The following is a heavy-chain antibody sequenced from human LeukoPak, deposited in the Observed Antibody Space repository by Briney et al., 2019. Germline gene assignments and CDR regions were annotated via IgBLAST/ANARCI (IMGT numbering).Heavy chain of an antibody. V-gene: IGHV4-59*08. CDR3: ASSDSSGYRFQH. CDR2: IYYSGST. CDR1: SGSISRYY. D-gene: IGHD3-22*01. J-gene: IGHJ1*01. Sequence: PSETLSLTCTISSGSISRYYWSWIRQPPGKGLEWIGYIYYSGSTNYNPSLKSRVSISVDTSKNQFSLKLSSVTAADTAVYYCASSDSSGYRFQHWGQGTLVTVSS.